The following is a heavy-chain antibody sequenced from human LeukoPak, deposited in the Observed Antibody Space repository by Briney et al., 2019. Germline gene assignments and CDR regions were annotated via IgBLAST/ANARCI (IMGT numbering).Heavy chain of an antibody. CDR3: ARDGVPYSSSSLTV. V-gene: IGHV1-18*01. CDR1: GYTFTSYG. CDR2: ISAYNGNT. Sequence: GASVKVSCKASGYTFTSYGISWVRQAPGQGLEWMGWISAYNGNTNYAQKLQGRVTMTTDTPTSTAYMELRSLRSDDTAVYYCARDGVPYSSSSLTVWGKGTTVTVSS. J-gene: IGHJ6*04. D-gene: IGHD6-6*01.